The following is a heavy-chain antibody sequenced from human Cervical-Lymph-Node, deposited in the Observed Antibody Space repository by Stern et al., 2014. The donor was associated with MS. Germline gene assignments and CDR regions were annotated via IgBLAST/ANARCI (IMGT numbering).Heavy chain of an antibody. J-gene: IGHJ4*02. CDR2: ISGSGDST. V-gene: IGHV3-23*04. Sequence: EVQLVESGGSLVQPGGSLRLSCAASGFTFSNYAMSWVRQAPGKGLEWVSAISGSGDSTYYAESVKGRFTISRGNSKNTAYLPMNSLRADDTAVYCCAKEGILVASFDYWGQGTLVTVSS. CDR1: GFTFSNYA. D-gene: IGHD6-19*01. CDR3: AKEGILVASFDY.